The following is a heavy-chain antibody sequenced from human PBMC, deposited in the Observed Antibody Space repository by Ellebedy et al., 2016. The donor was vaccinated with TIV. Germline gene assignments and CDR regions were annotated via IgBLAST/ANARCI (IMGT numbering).Heavy chain of an antibody. CDR3: ASGYSFGYSY. V-gene: IGHV1-24*01. D-gene: IGHD5-18*01. CDR2: FNPKDGEK. Sequence: ASVKVSCXVSGYTLTELSMYWVRQAPGKGLEWMGGFNPKDGEKTYARKFQDRVTMTEDTSTHTAYMELGSLRSDDTAVYYCASGYSFGYSYWGQGTLVTVTS. CDR1: GYTLTELS. J-gene: IGHJ4*02.